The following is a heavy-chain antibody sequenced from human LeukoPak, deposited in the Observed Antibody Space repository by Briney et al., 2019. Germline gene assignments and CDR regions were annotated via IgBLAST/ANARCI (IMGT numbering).Heavy chain of an antibody. Sequence: GESLQISCKGSGYIFTSYWIGWVRQMPGKGLEWMGIIYPGDSDTRYSPSFQGQVTISADKSISTAYLQCSSLKASDTAMYYCARASVRGYDAGSYYEDFDYWGQGTLVTVSS. V-gene: IGHV5-51*01. CDR2: IYPGDSDT. CDR1: GYIFTSYW. D-gene: IGHD3-22*01. CDR3: ARASVRGYDAGSYYEDFDY. J-gene: IGHJ4*02.